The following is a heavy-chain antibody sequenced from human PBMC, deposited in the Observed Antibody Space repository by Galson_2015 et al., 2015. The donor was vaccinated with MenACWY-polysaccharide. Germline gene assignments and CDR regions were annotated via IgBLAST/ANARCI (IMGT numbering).Heavy chain of an antibody. Sequence: SLRLSCAASGFTFSSYSMNWVRQAPGKGLEWVSYISSSSSTIYYVDSVKGRFTISRDNAKNSLFPQMNSLRAEDTAVYYCARLHCSSTSCYPTDYYYYGMDVWGQGTTVTVSS. D-gene: IGHD2-2*01. CDR3: ARLHCSSTSCYPTDYYYYGMDV. J-gene: IGHJ6*02. V-gene: IGHV3-48*01. CDR1: GFTFSSYS. CDR2: ISSSSSTI.